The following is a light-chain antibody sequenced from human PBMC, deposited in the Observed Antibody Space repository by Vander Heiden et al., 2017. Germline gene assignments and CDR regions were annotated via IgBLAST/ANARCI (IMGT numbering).Light chain of an antibody. CDR2: WAS. J-gene: IGKJ2*01. CDR1: QSVLYSSNNKNY. V-gene: IGKV4-1*01. Sequence: DIVMTQSPDSLAVSLGERATINCKSSQSVLYSSNNKNYLAWYQQKPGQPPKLLIYWASTRESGVPDRFSGSGSGTDFAITISSLQAEDVAVYYCQQYYSFSIFGQGTKLEIK. CDR3: QQYYSFSI.